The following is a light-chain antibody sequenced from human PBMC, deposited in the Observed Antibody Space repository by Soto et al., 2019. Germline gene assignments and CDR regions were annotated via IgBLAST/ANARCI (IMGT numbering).Light chain of an antibody. J-gene: IGKJ1*01. CDR2: GAS. CDR3: QQYNDWLPWT. V-gene: IGKV3-15*01. Sequence: EIVMTQSPATLSVSPGERATLSCRASQRVSSNLAWYQQKPGQAHRLLIYGASTRATGIPARFSGSGSGTELTLTISSLKSEDFAVYYCQQYNDWLPWTFGQGTKVEIK. CDR1: QRVSSN.